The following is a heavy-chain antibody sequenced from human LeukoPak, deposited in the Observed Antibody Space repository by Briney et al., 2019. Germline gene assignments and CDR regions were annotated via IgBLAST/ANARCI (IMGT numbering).Heavy chain of an antibody. D-gene: IGHD3-22*01. J-gene: IGHJ4*02. CDR3: ARAGYYSFDY. Sequence: PSETLSLTCTVSGDSISSGDYYWNWIRHPPGKGLEWIAYIYYSGSTYYNPSLSGRATISVDTSKNQFSLKLSSVTAADTAVHYCARAGYYSFDYWGQGTLVTVSS. CDR1: GDSISSGDYY. CDR2: IYYSGST. V-gene: IGHV4-30-4*08.